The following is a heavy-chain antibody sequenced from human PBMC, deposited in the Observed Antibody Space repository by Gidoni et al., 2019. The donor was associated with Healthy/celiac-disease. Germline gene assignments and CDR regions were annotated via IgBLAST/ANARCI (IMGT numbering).Heavy chain of an antibody. D-gene: IGHD2-21*01. CDR2: INAGNGNT. CDR3: ARSFRAYCGGDCYSPFDY. CDR1: GYTFTSYA. V-gene: IGHV1-3*01. Sequence: QVQLVQSGAEVKKPGASVKVSCKASGYTFTSYAMHWVRQAPGQRLEWMGWINAGNGNTQFSQKFQGRVTIARDTSASTAYMELSSLRSEDTALYYCARSFRAYCGGDCYSPFDYWGQGTLVTVSS. J-gene: IGHJ4*02.